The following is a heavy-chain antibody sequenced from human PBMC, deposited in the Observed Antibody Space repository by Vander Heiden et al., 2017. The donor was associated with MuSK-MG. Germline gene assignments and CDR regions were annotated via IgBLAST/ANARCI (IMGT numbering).Heavy chain of an antibody. Sequence: EVQLVESGGGLVQPGGSLRLSCAASGFTFSSHWMSWARKAPGKGLEWVANIKKDVSEEHYVDSVKGRFTVSRDNAKNSLYLQMNSLRAEDTAVYYCARYSGNPYSFEYWGQGTRVTVSS. J-gene: IGHJ4*02. D-gene: IGHD1-26*01. CDR3: ARYSGNPYSFEY. CDR2: IKKDVSEE. V-gene: IGHV3-7*01. CDR1: GFTFSSHW.